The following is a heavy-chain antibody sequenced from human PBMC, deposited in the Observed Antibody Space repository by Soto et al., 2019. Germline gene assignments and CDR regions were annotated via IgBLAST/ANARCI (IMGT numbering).Heavy chain of an antibody. CDR1: GGSISSYY. Sequence: QVQLQESGPGLVKPSETLSLTCTVSGGSISSYYWSWIRQPPGKGLEWIGYIYYSGSTNCNPSLKGRVTISVDTSKNQFSLKLSSVTAADTAVYYCAIFNWYFDLWGRGTLVTVSS. CDR2: IYYSGST. D-gene: IGHD3-9*01. J-gene: IGHJ2*01. CDR3: AIFNWYFDL. V-gene: IGHV4-59*08.